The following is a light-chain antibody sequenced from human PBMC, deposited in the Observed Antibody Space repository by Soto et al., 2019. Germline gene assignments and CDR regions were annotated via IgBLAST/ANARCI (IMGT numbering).Light chain of an antibody. CDR3: AAWYDSLSGVV. CDR2: SDD. Sequence: QSVLTQPPSASGTPGQRVTISCSGSSSNIGSNYVYWYQQLSGTAPKLLISSDDQRPSGVPDRFSGSKSGTSAALAISGVRSEDEADYYCAAWYDSLSGVVFGGGTKLTVL. V-gene: IGLV1-47*02. J-gene: IGLJ2*01. CDR1: SSNIGSNY.